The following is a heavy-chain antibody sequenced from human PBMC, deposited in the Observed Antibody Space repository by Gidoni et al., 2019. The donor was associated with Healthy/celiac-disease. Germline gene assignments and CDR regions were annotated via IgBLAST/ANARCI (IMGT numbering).Heavy chain of an antibody. CDR2: INHRGST. CDR1: GRSCSGYY. V-gene: IGHV4-34*01. Sequence: QVQLQQWGAGPTNPSATLSLTCALYGRSCSGYYWSWLRQPPGKGLEWIGEINHRGSTNYNPSLKSRVTISVDTSKNQFSLKLSSVTAADTAVYYCARCHYYYDSSGYCGHFDYWGQGTLVTVSS. J-gene: IGHJ4*02. D-gene: IGHD3-22*01. CDR3: ARCHYYYDSSGYCGHFDY.